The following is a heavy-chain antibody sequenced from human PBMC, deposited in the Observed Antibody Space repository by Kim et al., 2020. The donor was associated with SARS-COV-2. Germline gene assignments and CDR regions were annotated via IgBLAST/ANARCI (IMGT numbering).Heavy chain of an antibody. J-gene: IGHJ1*01. CDR1: GFTFSSYG. CDR2: ISYDGSNK. CDR3: AKEWDTGDWYFQH. Sequence: GGSLRLSCAASGFTFSSYGMHWVRQAPGKGLEWVAVISYDGSNKYYADSVKGRFTISRDNSKNTLYLQMNSLRAEDTAVYYCAKEWDTGDWYFQHWGQGTLVTVSS. V-gene: IGHV3-30*18. D-gene: IGHD2-21*02.